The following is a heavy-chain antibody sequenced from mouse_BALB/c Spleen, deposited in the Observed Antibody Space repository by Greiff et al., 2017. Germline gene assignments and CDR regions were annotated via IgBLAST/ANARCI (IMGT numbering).Heavy chain of an antibody. CDR3: AREYGNYLFAY. CDR1: GFTFSSYA. J-gene: IGHJ3*01. CDR2: ISSGGST. V-gene: IGHV5-6-5*01. D-gene: IGHD2-10*02. Sequence: EVMLVESGGGLVKPGGSLTLSCAASGFTFSSYAMSWVRQTPEKRLEWVASISSGGSTYYPDSVKGRFTISRDNARNILYLQMSSLRSEDTAMYYCAREYGNYLFAYWGQGTLVTVSA.